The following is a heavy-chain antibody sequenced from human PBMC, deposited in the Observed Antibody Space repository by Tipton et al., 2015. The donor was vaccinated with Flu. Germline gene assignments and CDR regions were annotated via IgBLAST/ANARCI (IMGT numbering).Heavy chain of an antibody. J-gene: IGHJ4*02. CDR3: ANAVVSYNSSPFDS. CDR1: GFTFDDYA. V-gene: IGHV3-9*01. Sequence: SLRLSCAASGFTFDDYAMHWVRQAPGKGLEWVSGISWNSGSIGYADSVKGRFTISRDNAKNSLYLQMNSLRAEDTALYYCANAVVSYNSSPFDSWGQGSLVTVSS. D-gene: IGHD1-1*01. CDR2: ISWNSGSI.